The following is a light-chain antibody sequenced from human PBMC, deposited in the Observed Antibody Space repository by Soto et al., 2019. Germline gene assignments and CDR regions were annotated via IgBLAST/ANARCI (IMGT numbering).Light chain of an antibody. J-gene: IGKJ1*01. CDR3: QQYNTYWWA. Sequence: DIQMTQSPSTLSASVGDRVTITCRASQSISSRLAWYQQKPGKAPKLLIYKASSLGSGVPSRFSGSGSGTEFTLTISSLQPDDFATYYCQQYNTYWWAFGHGTKVEIK. CDR2: KAS. CDR1: QSISSR. V-gene: IGKV1-5*03.